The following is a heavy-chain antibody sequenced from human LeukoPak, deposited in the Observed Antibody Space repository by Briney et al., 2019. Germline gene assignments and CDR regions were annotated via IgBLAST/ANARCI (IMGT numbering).Heavy chain of an antibody. D-gene: IGHD3-10*01. CDR3: ASEYGSGSYYNAAFDI. CDR1: GGTFSSYA. Sequence: GASVKVSCKASGGTFSSYAISWVRQAPGQGLEWMGGIIPIFGTANYAQKFPGRVTITADKSTSTAYMELSSLRSEDTAVYYCASEYGSGSYYNAAFDIWGQGTMVTVSS. CDR2: IIPIFGTA. V-gene: IGHV1-69*06. J-gene: IGHJ3*02.